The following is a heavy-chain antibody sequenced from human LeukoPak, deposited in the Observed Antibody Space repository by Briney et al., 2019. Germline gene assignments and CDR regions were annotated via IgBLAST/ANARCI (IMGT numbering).Heavy chain of an antibody. J-gene: IGHJ3*02. CDR1: GFTFTSSA. D-gene: IGHD5-18*01. CDR3: AADALVTDAFDI. Sequence: SVKVSCKASGFTFTSSAMQWVRQARGQRLEWIGWIVVGSGNTNYAQKFQERVTITRDMSTSTAYMELSSLRSEDTAVYYCAADALVTDAFDIWGQGTMVTVSS. V-gene: IGHV1-58*02. CDR2: IVVGSGNT.